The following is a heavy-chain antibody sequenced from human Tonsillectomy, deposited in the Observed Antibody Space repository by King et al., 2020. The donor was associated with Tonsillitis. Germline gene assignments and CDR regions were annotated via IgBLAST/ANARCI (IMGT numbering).Heavy chain of an antibody. CDR2: IRGSGGST. J-gene: IGHJ4*02. Sequence: VQLVESGGGLVQPGGSLRLSCAASGFTFSSYAMSWVRQAPGKGLEGVSAIRGSGGSTYYADSVKGRFTISRDNSKNTLYLQMNSLRAEDTAVYYCAKNSVGATSWFDYWGQGTLVTVSS. D-gene: IGHD1-26*01. CDR1: GFTFSSYA. CDR3: AKNSVGATSWFDY. V-gene: IGHV3-23*04.